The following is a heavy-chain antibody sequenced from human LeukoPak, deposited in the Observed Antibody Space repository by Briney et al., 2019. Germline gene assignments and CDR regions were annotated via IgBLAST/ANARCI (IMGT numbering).Heavy chain of an antibody. CDR3: VREASGGTKGVSGTFDI. J-gene: IGHJ3*02. D-gene: IGHD6-13*01. V-gene: IGHV3-21*01. Sequence: GGSLRLSCEASGFTFSSYWMNWVRQAPGKGLEWVSSITSSSIYIYYADSPASVKGRFTISRDNAKNSLYLQLNSLRAEDTAVYNCVREASGGTKGVSGTFDIWGQGTMVTVSS. CDR1: GFTFSSYW. CDR2: ITSSSIYI.